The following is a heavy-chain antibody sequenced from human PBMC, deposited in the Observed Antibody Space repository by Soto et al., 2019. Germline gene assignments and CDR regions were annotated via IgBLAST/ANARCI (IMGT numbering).Heavy chain of an antibody. CDR1: GGSISRSSYY. D-gene: IGHD3-9*01. CDR3: ARLRWHYDILTGLWGFDP. J-gene: IGHJ5*02. Sequence: QLQLQESGPGLVKPSETLSLTCTVSGGSISRSSYYWGWIRQPPGKGLEWIGSIYYSGSTYYNPSLKSRVTISVDTSKNQFSLKLSSVTAADTAVYYCARLRWHYDILTGLWGFDPWGQGTLVTVSS. CDR2: IYYSGST. V-gene: IGHV4-39*01.